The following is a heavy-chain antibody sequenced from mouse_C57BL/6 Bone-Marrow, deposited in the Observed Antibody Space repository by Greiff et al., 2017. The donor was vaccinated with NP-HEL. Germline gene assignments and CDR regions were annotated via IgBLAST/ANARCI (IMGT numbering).Heavy chain of an antibody. D-gene: IGHD1-1*01. CDR1: GYTFTSYG. Sequence: VQRVESGAELARPGASVKLSCKASGYTFTSYGISWVKQRTGQGLEWIGEIYPRSGNTYYNEKFKVKATLTAAKSSSTAYMELRSLTSEDSAVYFCARSHYYGSSYSLVYWGKGTTRTVSS. CDR3: ARSHYYGSSYSLVY. CDR2: IYPRSGNT. J-gene: IGHJ2*01. V-gene: IGHV1-81*01.